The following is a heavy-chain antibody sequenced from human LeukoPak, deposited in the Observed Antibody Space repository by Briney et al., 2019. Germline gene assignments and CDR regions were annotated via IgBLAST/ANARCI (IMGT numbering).Heavy chain of an antibody. D-gene: IGHD3-16*01. CDR1: GFTFSGHN. Sequence: GGSLRLSCAASGFTFSGHNMNWVRQAPGKGLEWISFASISSGTIYYADSVKGRFGISRDNAKSSLDLEMNSLRAEDTAVYYCARAMSTFGGVRNYFDSWGQGTLVTVSS. CDR3: ARAMSTFGGVRNYFDS. CDR2: ASISSGTI. V-gene: IGHV3-48*04. J-gene: IGHJ4*02.